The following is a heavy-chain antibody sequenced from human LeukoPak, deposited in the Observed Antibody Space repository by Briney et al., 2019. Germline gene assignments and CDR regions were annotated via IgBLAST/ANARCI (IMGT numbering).Heavy chain of an antibody. CDR1: GFAFSSYS. Sequence: PGGSLRLSCAASGFAFSSYSMNWVRQAPGKGLEWVSSISSSSSYIYYADSVKGRFTISRDNAKNSLYLQMNSLRAEDTAVYYCARDSDRDGFVYYWGQGTLVTVSS. CDR3: ARDSDRDGFVYY. D-gene: IGHD5-24*01. CDR2: ISSSSSYI. J-gene: IGHJ4*02. V-gene: IGHV3-21*01.